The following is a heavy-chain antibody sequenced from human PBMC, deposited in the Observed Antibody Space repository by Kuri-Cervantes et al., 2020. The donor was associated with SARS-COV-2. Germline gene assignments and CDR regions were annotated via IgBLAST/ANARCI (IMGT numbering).Heavy chain of an antibody. Sequence: ASVKVSCKVSGYTLTELSMHWVRQAPGIGLEWMGGFDPEDGETIYAQKFQGRVTMTEDTSTDTAYMELSSLRSEDTAVYYCATARFQWELLPLSSWGQGTLVTVSS. CDR3: ATARFQWELLPLSS. V-gene: IGHV1-24*01. CDR1: GYTLTELS. J-gene: IGHJ5*02. CDR2: FDPEDGET. D-gene: IGHD1-26*01.